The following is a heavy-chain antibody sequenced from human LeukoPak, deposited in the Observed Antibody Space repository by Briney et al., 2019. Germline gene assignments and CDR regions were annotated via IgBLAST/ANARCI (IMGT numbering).Heavy chain of an antibody. J-gene: IGHJ3*02. D-gene: IGHD6-6*01. CDR1: GYTFASYD. CDR2: MNPNSGNT. Sequence: GASVKVSCKASGYTFASYDINWVRQATGQGLEWMGWMNPNSGNTGYAQKFQGRVTMTRNTSISTAYMELSSLRSEDTAVYYCARGRVSHDAFDIWGQGTTVTVSS. CDR3: ARGRVSHDAFDI. V-gene: IGHV1-8*01.